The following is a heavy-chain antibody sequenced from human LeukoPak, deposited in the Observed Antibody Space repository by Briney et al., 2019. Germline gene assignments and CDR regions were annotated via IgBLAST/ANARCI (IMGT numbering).Heavy chain of an antibody. Sequence: GGSLRLSCAASGFTFSSYAMSWVRQAPGKGLEWVSAISGSGGSTYYADSVKGRFTISRDNSKNTLYLQMNSLRAEDTAVYYCAKGKLGATSRYYFDYWGQGTLVTVSS. CDR2: ISGSGGST. CDR3: AKGKLGATSRYYFDY. CDR1: GFTFSSYA. J-gene: IGHJ4*02. D-gene: IGHD1-26*01. V-gene: IGHV3-23*01.